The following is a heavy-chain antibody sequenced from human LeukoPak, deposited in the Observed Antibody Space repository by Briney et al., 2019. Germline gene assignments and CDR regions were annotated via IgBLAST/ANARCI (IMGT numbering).Heavy chain of an antibody. CDR2: INHSGST. CDR3: ARFHTSSWFFDS. Sequence: SETLSLTCAVYGGSFSGYYWSWIRQPPGEGLEWIGEINHSGSTNYNPSLKSRVTMSVDESKNEFSLKLTSVTAADTAVYYCARFHTSSWFFDSWGQGILVTVSS. V-gene: IGHV4-34*01. D-gene: IGHD6-13*01. CDR1: GGSFSGYY. J-gene: IGHJ4*02.